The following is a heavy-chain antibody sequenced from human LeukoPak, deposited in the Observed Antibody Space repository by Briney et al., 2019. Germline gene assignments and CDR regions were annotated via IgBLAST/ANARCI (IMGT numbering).Heavy chain of an antibody. CDR3: ATDATTVVTPIPHAFDI. D-gene: IGHD4-23*01. CDR1: GYTFTSYY. J-gene: IGHJ3*02. Sequence: ASVKVSCKASGYTFTSYYMHWVRQAPGQGLEWMGIINPSGGSTSYAQKFQGRVTMTRDTSTSTVYMELSSLRSEDTAVYYCATDATTVVTPIPHAFDIWGQGTMVTVSS. V-gene: IGHV1-46*01. CDR2: INPSGGST.